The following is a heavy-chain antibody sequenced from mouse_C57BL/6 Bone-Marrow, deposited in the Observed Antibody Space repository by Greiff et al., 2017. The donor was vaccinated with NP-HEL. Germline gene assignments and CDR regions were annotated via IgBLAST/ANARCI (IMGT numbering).Heavy chain of an antibody. J-gene: IGHJ3*01. CDR2: INPSSGYT. D-gene: IGHD6-1*01. CDR1: GYTFTSYT. Sequence: QVQLKESGAELARPGASVKMSCKASGYTFTSYTMHWVKQRPGQGLEWIGYINPSSGYTKYNQKFKDKATLTADKSSSTAYMQLSSLTSEDSAVYYCATPSRGWFAYWGQGTLVTVSA. CDR3: ATPSRGWFAY. V-gene: IGHV1-4*01.